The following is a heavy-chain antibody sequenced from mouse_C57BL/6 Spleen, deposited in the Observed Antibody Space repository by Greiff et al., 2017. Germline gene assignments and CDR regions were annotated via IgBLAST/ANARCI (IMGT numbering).Heavy chain of an antibody. D-gene: IGHD2-5*01. CDR3: ARSYYSNPYAMDY. J-gene: IGHJ4*01. Sequence: VQLQQSGAELAKPGASVKLSCKASGYTFTSYWMHWVKQRPGQGLEWIGYINPSSGYTKYNQKFKDKATLTADKSSSTAYMQLSSLTYDDSAVYYCARSYYSNPYAMDYWGQGTSVTVSS. CDR2: INPSSGYT. CDR1: GYTFTSYW. V-gene: IGHV1-7*01.